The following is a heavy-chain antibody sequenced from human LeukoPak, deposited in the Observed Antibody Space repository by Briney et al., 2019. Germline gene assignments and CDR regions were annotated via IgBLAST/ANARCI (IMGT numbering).Heavy chain of an antibody. J-gene: IGHJ3*01. CDR3: AKDIGVRSGRNAFDF. CDR2: IDWNSGSI. CDR1: GFTFDDYA. Sequence: PGRSLRLSCAASGFTFDDYAMYWVRQAPGKGLEWVSAIDWNSGSIDYADSVKGRFTISRDNAKNSLYLQMNSLRAEDTALYYCAKDIGVRSGRNAFDFWGQGTMVTVSA. D-gene: IGHD2-15*01. V-gene: IGHV3-9*01.